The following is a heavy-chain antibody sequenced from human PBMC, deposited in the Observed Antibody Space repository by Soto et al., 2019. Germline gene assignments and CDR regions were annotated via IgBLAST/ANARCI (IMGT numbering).Heavy chain of an antibody. V-gene: IGHV4-59*08. CDR3: ARQGFGPLHGLVDV. CDR2: VHLSWGS. J-gene: IGHJ6*02. Sequence: QVQLQESGPGLVKPSETMSLSCTVSGGSISSYYWSWFRQSPGKRMEWIGHVHLSWGSSYNPSLQSRVAISLDTSKSQFSLKVTSVTATDTAVYYCARQGFGPLHGLVDVWGQGTTVTVSS. CDR1: GGSISSYY. D-gene: IGHD3-10*01.